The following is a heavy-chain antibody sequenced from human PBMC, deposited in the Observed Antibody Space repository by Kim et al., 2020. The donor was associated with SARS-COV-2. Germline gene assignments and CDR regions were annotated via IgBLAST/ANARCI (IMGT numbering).Heavy chain of an antibody. J-gene: IGHJ3*02. Sequence: YDNTSIKRRVNISVDTSKNQFSLKLSSVTAADTAVYYCARHYAVADAFDIWGQGTMVTVS. V-gene: IGHV4-39*01. D-gene: IGHD6-19*01. CDR3: ARHYAVADAFDI.